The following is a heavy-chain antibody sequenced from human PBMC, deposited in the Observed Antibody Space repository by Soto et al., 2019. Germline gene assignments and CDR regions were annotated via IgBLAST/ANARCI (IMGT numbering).Heavy chain of an antibody. CDR1: GFTFSSYA. CDR2: ISGSGGST. Sequence: PGGSLRLSCAASGFTFSSYAMSWVRQAPGKGLEWVSAISGSGGSTYYADSVKGRFTISRDNSKNTLYLQMNSLRAEDTAVYYCANSGSYFKDYYYGMDVWGQGTTVTVSS. V-gene: IGHV3-23*01. D-gene: IGHD3-10*01. CDR3: ANSGSYFKDYYYGMDV. J-gene: IGHJ6*02.